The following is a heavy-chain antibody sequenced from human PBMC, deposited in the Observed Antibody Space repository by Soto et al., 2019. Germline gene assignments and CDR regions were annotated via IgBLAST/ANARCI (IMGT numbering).Heavy chain of an antibody. D-gene: IGHD2-21*01. Sequence: PGEPLKISCTASGYRFSSYWVGWVRQMAGKGLEWMGMIHPGDPDIIYSPSFQGQVTISADKSTSTAYLQWRSLKASDTAMYYCASPIAAFGGFFLWGQGTLVNVS. V-gene: IGHV5-51*01. CDR1: GYRFSSYW. CDR3: ASPIAAFGGFFL. CDR2: IHPGDPDI. J-gene: IGHJ4*02.